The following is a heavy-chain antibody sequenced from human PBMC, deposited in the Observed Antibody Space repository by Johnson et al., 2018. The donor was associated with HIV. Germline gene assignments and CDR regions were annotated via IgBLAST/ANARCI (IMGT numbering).Heavy chain of an antibody. D-gene: IGHD6-13*01. CDR3: AKDHWVVGSWQAFDI. V-gene: IGHV3-23*04. CDR2: ISGSGGST. J-gene: IGHJ3*02. Sequence: MLLVESGGGVVQPGRSLRLSCAASGFTFSSYAMSWVRQAPGKGLEWVSAISGSGGSTYYADSVKGRFTISRDNSKNTLYLQMNSLRAEDTAVYYCAKDHWVVGSWQAFDIWGQGTMVTVSS. CDR1: GFTFSSYA.